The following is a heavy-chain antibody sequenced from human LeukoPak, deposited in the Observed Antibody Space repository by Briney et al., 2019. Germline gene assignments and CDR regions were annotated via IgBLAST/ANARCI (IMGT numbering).Heavy chain of an antibody. CDR2: ISGSGGST. CDR1: GFTFSSYA. D-gene: IGHD5-12*01. CDR3: AKDRPGRWLQLQAFDI. Sequence: GGSLRPSCAASGFTFSSYAMSWVRQAPGKGLEWVSAISGSGGSTYYADSVKGRFTISRDNSKNTLYLQMNSLRAEDTAVYYCAKDRPGRWLQLQAFDIWGQGTMVTVSS. V-gene: IGHV3-23*01. J-gene: IGHJ3*02.